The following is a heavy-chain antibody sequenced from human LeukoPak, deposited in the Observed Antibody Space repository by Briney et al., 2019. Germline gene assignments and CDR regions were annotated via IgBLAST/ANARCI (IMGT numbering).Heavy chain of an antibody. D-gene: IGHD2/OR15-2a*01. J-gene: IGHJ4*02. Sequence: SVKVSCKASVGISSNYAISWVRQAPGQGLEWMGRIIPILGIANYAQKFQGRVTITADKSTSTAYMELSSLRSEDTAVYYCATLSPVPYWGQGTLVTVSS. CDR3: ATLSPVPY. CDR2: IIPILGIA. V-gene: IGHV1-69*04. CDR1: VGISSNYA.